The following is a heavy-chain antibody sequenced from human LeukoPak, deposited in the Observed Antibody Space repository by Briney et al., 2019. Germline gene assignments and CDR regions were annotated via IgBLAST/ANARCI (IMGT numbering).Heavy chain of an antibody. CDR1: GGSISSSSYY. V-gene: IGHV4-39*01. J-gene: IGHJ4*02. CDR2: IYYSGST. D-gene: IGHD3-16*02. CDR3: ARAYDYVWGSYQTAFDY. Sequence: SETLSLTCTVSGGSISSSSYYWGWIRQPPGKGLEWIGSIYYSGSTYYNPSLKSRVTISVDTSKNQFSLKLSSVTAVDTAVYYCARAYDYVWGSYQTAFDYWGQGTLVTVSS.